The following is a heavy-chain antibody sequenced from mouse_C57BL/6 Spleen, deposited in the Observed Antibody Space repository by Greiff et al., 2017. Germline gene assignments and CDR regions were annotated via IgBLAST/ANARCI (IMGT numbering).Heavy chain of an antibody. CDR1: GYSFTGYY. J-gene: IGHJ2*01. CDR2: INPSTGGT. Sequence: EVQLQQSGPELVKPGASVKISCKASGYSFTGYYMNWVKQSPEKSLEWIGEINPSTGGTTYNQKFKAKATLTVDKSSSTAYMQLKSLTSEDSAVXYCARFNYFDYWGQGTTLTVSS. V-gene: IGHV1-42*01. CDR3: ARFNYFDY.